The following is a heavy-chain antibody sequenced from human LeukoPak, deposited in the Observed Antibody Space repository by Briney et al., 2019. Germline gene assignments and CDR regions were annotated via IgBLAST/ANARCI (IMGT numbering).Heavy chain of an antibody. CDR1: GGSISSYY. Sequence: SETLSLTCTVSGGSISSYYWSWIRQPAGKGLEWIGRIQTSGNTNYNPSLKSRVTMSVDTSKNQFSLKLSSVTAADTAVYYCARVYYYGSGSNYYYQMDVWGKGTTVTVSS. CDR3: ARVYYYGSGSNYYYQMDV. D-gene: IGHD3-10*01. CDR2: IQTSGNT. J-gene: IGHJ6*03. V-gene: IGHV4-4*07.